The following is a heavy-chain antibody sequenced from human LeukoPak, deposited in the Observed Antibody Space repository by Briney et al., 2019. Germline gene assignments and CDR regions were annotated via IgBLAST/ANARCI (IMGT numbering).Heavy chain of an antibody. D-gene: IGHD3-10*01. V-gene: IGHV5-51*01. CDR1: GYSFTSYW. CDR3: ARRGFVRPDAFDI. Sequence: GESLKISCNGSGYSFTSYWIGWVRQVPGKGLEWMGIIYHGDSDTRYSPSFQGQVTISADKSISTAYLQWSSLKASDTAMYYCARRGFVRPDAFDIWGQGTMVTVSS. CDR2: IYHGDSDT. J-gene: IGHJ3*02.